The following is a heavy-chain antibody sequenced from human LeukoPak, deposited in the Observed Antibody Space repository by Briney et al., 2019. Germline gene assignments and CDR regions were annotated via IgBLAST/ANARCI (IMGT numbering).Heavy chain of an antibody. CDR3: AKVRGTYSSGYFFDY. Sequence: GRSLRLSCAASGFTFDNYAMHWVRQAPGKGLEGLSIISWNSGYIVYADSVKGRFTISRDNAKKSLDLQMNSLRAEDTAFYYCAKVRGTYSSGYFFDYWGQGTLVTVSS. D-gene: IGHD6-19*01. CDR2: ISWNSGYI. J-gene: IGHJ4*02. CDR1: GFTFDNYA. V-gene: IGHV3-9*01.